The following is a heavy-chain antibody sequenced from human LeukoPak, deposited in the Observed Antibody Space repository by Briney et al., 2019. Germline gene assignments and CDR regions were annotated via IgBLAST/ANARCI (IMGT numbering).Heavy chain of an antibody. CDR3: ARDVPAAIGWYFDL. CDR2: ISSSGSTI. CDR1: GFTFSDYY. V-gene: IGHV3-11*04. Sequence: GGSLRLSCAASGFTFSDYYMSWIRQAPGKGLEWVSYISSSGSTIYCADSVKGRFTISRDNAKNSLYLQMNSLRAEDTAVYYCARDVPAAIGWYFDLWGRGTLVTVSS. J-gene: IGHJ2*01. D-gene: IGHD2-2*02.